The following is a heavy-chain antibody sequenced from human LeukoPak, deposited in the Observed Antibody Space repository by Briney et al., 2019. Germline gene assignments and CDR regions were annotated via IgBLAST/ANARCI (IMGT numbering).Heavy chain of an antibody. J-gene: IGHJ6*03. D-gene: IGHD6-13*01. CDR2: ISSSSSYI. V-gene: IGHV3-21*01. Sequence: GGSLRLSCAASGFTFSSYSMNWVRQAPGKGLEWVSSISSSSSYIYYADSVKGRFSISRDNAKNSLYLQMNSLRAEDTAVYYCARNIAAAGTVYYYYYYMDVWGKGTTVTVSS. CDR1: GFTFSSYS. CDR3: ARNIAAAGTVYYYYYYMDV.